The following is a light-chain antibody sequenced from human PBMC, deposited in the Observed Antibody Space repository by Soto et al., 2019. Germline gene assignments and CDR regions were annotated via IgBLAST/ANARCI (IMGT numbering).Light chain of an antibody. V-gene: IGKV3-15*01. J-gene: IGKJ4*01. Sequence: EIVMTQSPVTLSVSPGERATLSCRASQSVRGTYLAWYQQKPGQAPRLLIFGVSNRAAGIPARFSGSGSGTEFTLTISSLQSEDFAVYYCQQYGDWPLTFGGGTKVDIK. CDR3: QQYGDWPLT. CDR2: GVS. CDR1: QSVRGTY.